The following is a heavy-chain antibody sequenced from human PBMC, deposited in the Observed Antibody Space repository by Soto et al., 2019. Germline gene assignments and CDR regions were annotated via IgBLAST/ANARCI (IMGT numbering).Heavy chain of an antibody. CDR2: VGSSGCRK. J-gene: IGHJ4*02. D-gene: IGHD2-8*02. CDR1: GFSFSGYD. Sequence: QLVESGGGVVQPGGSLRLSCAASGFSFSGYDMSWVRQAPGKGLEWVSTVGSSGCRKYYADSVTGRFSISRDNSKATMIQQTDHRGAEVTVGSYCANKRGNTGWYIFDYWGQGILVTVSS. CDR3: ANKRGNTGWYIFDY. V-gene: IGHV3-23*04.